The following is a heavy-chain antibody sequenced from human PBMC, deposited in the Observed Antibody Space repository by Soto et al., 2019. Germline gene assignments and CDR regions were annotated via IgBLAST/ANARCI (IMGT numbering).Heavy chain of an antibody. CDR1: GGSISSSSYY. D-gene: IGHD3-10*01. CDR3: ASSYYYGSGSLPDYYFDY. Sequence: SETLSLTCTVSGGSISSSSYYWGWIRQPPGKGLEWIGSIYYSGSTYYNPSLKSRVTISVDTSKNQFSLKLSSVTAADTAVYYCASSYYYGSGSLPDYYFDYWGQGTLVTVSS. J-gene: IGHJ4*02. V-gene: IGHV4-39*01. CDR2: IYYSGST.